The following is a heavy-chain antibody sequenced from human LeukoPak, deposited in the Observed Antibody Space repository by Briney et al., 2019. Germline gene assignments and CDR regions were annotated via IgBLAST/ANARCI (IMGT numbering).Heavy chain of an antibody. Sequence: GGCLRLSCAASGFTFSSYEMNWVRQAPGKGLEWVSYISSSGSTICYADSVKGRFTISRDNAKNSLYLQMNSLRAEDTAVYYCAELGITMIGGVWGKGTTVTISS. V-gene: IGHV3-48*03. D-gene: IGHD3-10*02. CDR3: AELGITMIGGV. CDR1: GFTFSSYE. CDR2: ISSSGSTI. J-gene: IGHJ6*04.